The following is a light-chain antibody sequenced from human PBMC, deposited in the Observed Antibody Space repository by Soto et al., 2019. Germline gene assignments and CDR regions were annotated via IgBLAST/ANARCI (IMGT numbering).Light chain of an antibody. J-gene: IGKJ1*01. V-gene: IGKV1-39*01. CDR3: HHSYSTPWT. CDR2: AAS. Sequence: DIQMTQSPSSLSASVGDRVTITCRASQSISSYLNWYQQKPGKAPKLLIYAASSLQSGVPSRFSGSGFGTDFTLTISSLQPEDFATYYCHHSYSTPWTFGQGTKVEIK. CDR1: QSISSY.